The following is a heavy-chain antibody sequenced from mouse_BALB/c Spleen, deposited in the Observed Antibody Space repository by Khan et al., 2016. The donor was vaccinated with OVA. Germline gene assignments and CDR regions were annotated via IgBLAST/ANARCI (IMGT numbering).Heavy chain of an antibody. CDR2: ISSGGDYT. Sequence: EVELVDSGGDLVEPGGSLKLSCAASGFTFSSYSMSWVRQTPDKRLEWVATISSGGDYTYYPDIVKGRFTISRDNAKNTLYLQMSSLKSEDTAMYYCASHLTGSFAYWGQGTLVAVSA. CDR1: GFTFSSYS. J-gene: IGHJ3*01. CDR3: ASHLTGSFAY. D-gene: IGHD4-1*01. V-gene: IGHV5-6*01.